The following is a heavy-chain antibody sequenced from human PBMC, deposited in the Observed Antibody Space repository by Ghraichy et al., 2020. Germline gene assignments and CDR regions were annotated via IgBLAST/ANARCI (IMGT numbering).Heavy chain of an antibody. CDR1: GFTYSTYD. CDR3: ASPYHAGGSSWSIY. D-gene: IGHD6-13*01. CDR2: ITGRGDT. V-gene: IGHV3-69-1*01. Sequence: GGSLRLSCAASGFTYSTYDMNWVRQAPGEWLEWVSSITGRGDTYYADSVKGRLTISRDNAKNSVYLQMNSLRAEDTAVYYCASPYHAGGSSWSIYWGQGTLVTVSS. J-gene: IGHJ4*02.